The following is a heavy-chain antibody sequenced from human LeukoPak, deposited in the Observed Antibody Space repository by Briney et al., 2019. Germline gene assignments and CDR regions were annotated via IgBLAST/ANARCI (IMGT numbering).Heavy chain of an antibody. D-gene: IGHD3-22*01. CDR2: IYTSGST. J-gene: IGHJ5*02. Sequence: SETLSLTCTVSGGSISSYYWSWIRQPAGKGLEWIGRIYTSGSTNYNPSLKSRVTMSVDMSKNHFSLKLSSVTAADTAVYYCARDDDSSGYTIGNWFDPWGQGTLVTVSS. CDR3: ARDDDSSGYTIGNWFDP. CDR1: GGSISSYY. V-gene: IGHV4-4*07.